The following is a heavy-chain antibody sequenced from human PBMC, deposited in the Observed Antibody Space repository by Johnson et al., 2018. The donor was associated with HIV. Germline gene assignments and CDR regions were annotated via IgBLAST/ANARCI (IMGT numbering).Heavy chain of an antibody. V-gene: IGHV3-30*04. D-gene: IGHD1-26*01. J-gene: IGHJ3*02. Sequence: QEKLVESGGGLVQPGGSLRLSCAASGFTFSSYAMSWVRQAPGKGLEWVAVISYDGTDKYYAESVKGRFTISRDNSNNTLYLQMNSLRAEDTAVYYCAREGWALIWGQGTMVTVSS. CDR1: GFTFSSYA. CDR2: ISYDGTDK. CDR3: AREGWALI.